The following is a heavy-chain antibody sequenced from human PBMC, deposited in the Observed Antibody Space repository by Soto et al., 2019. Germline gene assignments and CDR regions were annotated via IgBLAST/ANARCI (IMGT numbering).Heavy chain of an antibody. V-gene: IGHV1-46*02. CDR1: GYRFNTDF. D-gene: IGHD2-15*01. J-gene: IGHJ1*01. CDR3: VRGYCTTSPCSGDFQF. Sequence: AKLSWKASGYRFNTDFSHWVRQAPGQGLEWMGMIHPSGDTGYAQKFRGRVTMTIDTSTTTAYMELRNLTSEDTAVYFSVRGYCTTSPCSGDFQFWGQGTLVTVSS. CDR2: IHPSGDT.